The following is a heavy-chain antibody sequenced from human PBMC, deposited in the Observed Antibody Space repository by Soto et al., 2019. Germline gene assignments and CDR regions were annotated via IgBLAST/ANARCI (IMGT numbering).Heavy chain of an antibody. V-gene: IGHV4-39*01. J-gene: IGHJ5*02. CDR3: ARHFRYIAARPSWFDP. D-gene: IGHD6-6*01. Sequence: SETLSLTCTVSGGSISSSSYYWGWIRQPPGKGLEWIGSIYYSGSTYYNPSLKSRVTISVDTSKNQFSLKLSSGTAADTAVYYCARHFRYIAARPSWFDPWGQGTLVTVSS. CDR2: IYYSGST. CDR1: GGSISSSSYY.